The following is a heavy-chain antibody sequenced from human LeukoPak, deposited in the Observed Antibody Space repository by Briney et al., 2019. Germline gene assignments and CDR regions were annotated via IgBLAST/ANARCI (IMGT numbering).Heavy chain of an antibody. J-gene: IGHJ5*02. D-gene: IGHD3-9*01. V-gene: IGHV3-23*01. CDR1: GFTFSSYA. CDR2: ISGSGGST. Sequence: PGGSLRLSCAASGFTFSSYAMSWVRQAPGKGLEWVSAISGSGGSTYYADSVKGRFTISRDNSKNTLYLQMNSLRAEDTAVYYCARAGSVLRYFEGWLNWFDPWGQGTLVTVPS. CDR3: ARAGSVLRYFEGWLNWFDP.